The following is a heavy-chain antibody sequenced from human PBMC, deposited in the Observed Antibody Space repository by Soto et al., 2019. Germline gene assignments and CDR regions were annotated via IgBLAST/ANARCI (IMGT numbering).Heavy chain of an antibody. V-gene: IGHV4-39*01. CDR2: IYYSGTT. CDR1: GDSITSNSYF. Sequence: PSETLSLTCTVSGDSITSNSYFWAWIRQPPGKGLEWIGSIYYSGTTYYNPSLKSRVTISVDRSKNQFSLKLISVTAADTALYYCARRRCLGGRCNGGNWLDPWGQGILVTVSS. D-gene: IGHD1-26*01. CDR3: ARRRCLGGRCNGGNWLDP. J-gene: IGHJ5*02.